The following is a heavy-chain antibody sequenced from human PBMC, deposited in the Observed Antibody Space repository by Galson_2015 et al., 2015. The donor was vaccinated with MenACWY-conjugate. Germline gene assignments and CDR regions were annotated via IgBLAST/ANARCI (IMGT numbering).Heavy chain of an antibody. D-gene: IGHD2-15*01. CDR3: ARVIGYCSGGSCYGQFDP. V-gene: IGHV4-59*01. CDR2: KYFSGST. J-gene: IGHJ5*02. CDR1: GGSISSYY. Sequence: ETLSLTCTVSGGSISSYYWSWIRQPPGKGLEWIGYKYFSGSTNYDPSLKSRVTISVDTSKNQFSLKLSSVTAADTAVYYCARVIGYCSGGSCYGQFDPWGQGTLVTVSS.